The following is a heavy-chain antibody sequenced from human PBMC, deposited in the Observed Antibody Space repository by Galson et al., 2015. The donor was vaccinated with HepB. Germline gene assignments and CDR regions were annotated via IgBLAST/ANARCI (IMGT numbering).Heavy chain of an antibody. J-gene: IGHJ4*02. CDR2: IHPGESDT. CDR3: ARLGGIEGATPENFDS. Sequence: QSGAEVKKPGQSLKISCQTSGYNSPNYWIGWVRQVPGKGLEWMGIIHPGESDTNFSPSFQDQVTISADKSINTAYLQWSSLKVSDTAMYFCARLGGIEGATPENFDSWGQGTLVTVSS. D-gene: IGHD1-26*01. V-gene: IGHV5-51*01. CDR1: GYNSPNYW.